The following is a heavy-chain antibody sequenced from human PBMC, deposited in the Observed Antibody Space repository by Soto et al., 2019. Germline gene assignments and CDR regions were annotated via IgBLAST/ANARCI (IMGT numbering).Heavy chain of an antibody. CDR2: IYYSGIT. V-gene: IGHV4-59*08. D-gene: IGHD6-6*01. J-gene: IGHJ5*02. CDR1: GGSSSSYY. CDR3: ARLSYSGSSNCFDP. Sequence: SETLSLSWTVAGGSSSSYYGSWIRQPPGKGLEWVGYIYYSGITNYNPSLKSRVTISVATSKKQFSLKLSSVTAADTAVYYCARLSYSGSSNCFDPWGQGTLVTVSS.